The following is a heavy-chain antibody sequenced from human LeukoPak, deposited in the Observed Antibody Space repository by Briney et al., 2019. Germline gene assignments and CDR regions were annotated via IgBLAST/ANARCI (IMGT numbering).Heavy chain of an antibody. CDR2: ISSISNYI. Sequence: AGGPLRLSCAASGFTFSSYSMTGVPQAPGKGLEWVSSISSISNYIYYADSVQRRFTISRDNANNSLYLQMTSLRAEDTAVYYCARSGSSTSCYANWGQETLVTVSS. CDR1: GFTFSSYS. J-gene: IGHJ4*02. CDR3: ARSGSSTSCYAN. V-gene: IGHV3-21*01. D-gene: IGHD2-2*01.